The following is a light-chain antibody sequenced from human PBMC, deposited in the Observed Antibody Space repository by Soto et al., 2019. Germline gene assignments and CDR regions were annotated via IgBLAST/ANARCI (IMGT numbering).Light chain of an antibody. J-gene: IGLJ1*01. CDR3: TSYTPSSTYV. CDR1: SSDVGNYDY. CDR2: AVS. Sequence: ALTQPASVSGSPGQSITISCTGSSSDVGNYDYVSWYQQYPGKAPRLMIYAVSRRPSGVSNRFSGSKSGNTASLTISGLQAEDEADYYCTSYTPSSTYVFGTGTKLTVL. V-gene: IGLV2-14*03.